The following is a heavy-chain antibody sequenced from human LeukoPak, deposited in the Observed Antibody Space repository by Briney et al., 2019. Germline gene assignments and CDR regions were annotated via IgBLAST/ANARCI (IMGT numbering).Heavy chain of an antibody. D-gene: IGHD6-6*01. CDR1: GFTFNSYA. CDR3: AKGRHSSSTNWFDP. J-gene: IGHJ5*02. CDR2: ISGSGSST. Sequence: GGSLRLSCAASGFTFNSYAMNWVRQAPGKGLEWLSGISGSGSSTYYADSVKGRFTISRDNSKNTLYLQMNSLRAEDTAVYYCAKGRHSSSTNWFDPWGQGTLVTVSS. V-gene: IGHV3-23*01.